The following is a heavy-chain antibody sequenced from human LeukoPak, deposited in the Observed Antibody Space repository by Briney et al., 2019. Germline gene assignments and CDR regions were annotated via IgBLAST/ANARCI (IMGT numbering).Heavy chain of an antibody. CDR3: ASQYSYGVGLYGMDV. CDR2: IYYSGST. J-gene: IGHJ6*02. Sequence: KPSETPSLTRTVSGCSLSSSSYYWGWSRQPPGKGLEWVGSIYYSGSTYYNPSLKSRVTISVDTSKNQFSMKLSSVTAADTAVYYCASQYSYGVGLYGMDVWGQGTTVTVSS. D-gene: IGHD5-18*01. CDR1: GCSLSSSSYY. V-gene: IGHV4-39*01.